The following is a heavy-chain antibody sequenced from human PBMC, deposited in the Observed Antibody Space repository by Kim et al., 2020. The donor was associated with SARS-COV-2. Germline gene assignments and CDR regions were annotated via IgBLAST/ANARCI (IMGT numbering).Heavy chain of an antibody. Sequence: RFTISRDNSKNTLYLQMNSLRAEDTAVYYCAKDRYQLPISGLYYYYGMDVWGQGTTVTVSS. J-gene: IGHJ6*02. V-gene: IGHV3-23*01. D-gene: IGHD2-2*01. CDR3: AKDRYQLPISGLYYYYGMDV.